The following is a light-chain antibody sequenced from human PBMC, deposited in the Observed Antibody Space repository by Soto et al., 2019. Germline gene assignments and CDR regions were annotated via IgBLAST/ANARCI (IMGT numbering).Light chain of an antibody. CDR2: KAS. CDR3: QQYNSYSWT. CDR1: QIISGS. Sequence: DIQMTQSPPALSASVGDRVTITCRASQIISGSLAWYQQKPGKAPNLLIYKASTLESGVPSRFSGSGSGTEFTLTISSLQPDDFATYYCQQYNSYSWTFGQGTRVEIK. V-gene: IGKV1-5*03. J-gene: IGKJ1*01.